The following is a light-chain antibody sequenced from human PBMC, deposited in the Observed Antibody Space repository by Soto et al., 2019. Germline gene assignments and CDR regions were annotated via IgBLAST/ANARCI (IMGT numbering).Light chain of an antibody. V-gene: IGLV4-60*02. CDR1: SGHSSYI. CDR3: GTWGRKNPWV. Sequence: QPVLTQSPSASASLGSSVKLTCTLSSGHSSYIIAWHQQQPGKAPRYLMKLEGSGSYNKGSGVPDRFSGSSSGADRYLTIPNRQVEDEAYYYCGTWGRKNPWVFGGGTKLTVL. CDR2: LEGSGSY. J-gene: IGLJ3*02.